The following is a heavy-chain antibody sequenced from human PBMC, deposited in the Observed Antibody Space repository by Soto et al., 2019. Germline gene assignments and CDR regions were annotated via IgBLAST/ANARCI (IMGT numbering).Heavy chain of an antibody. CDR2: IHYTGST. Sequence: SSETLSLTCTVSGGSISRYYWTWIRQPPGKGLEWIGNIHYTGSTNYNPSLKSRVTISLGTSKSQFSLKLSSVTAADTAVYYCARDLSPSSTDGPIDTWGHGTLVTVSS. CDR3: ARDLSPSSTDGPIDT. V-gene: IGHV4-59*01. CDR1: GGSISRYY. J-gene: IGHJ5*01.